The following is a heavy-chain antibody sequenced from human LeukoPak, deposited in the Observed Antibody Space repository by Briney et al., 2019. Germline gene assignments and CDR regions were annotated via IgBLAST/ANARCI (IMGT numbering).Heavy chain of an antibody. CDR2: INHSGST. D-gene: IGHD1-1*01. CDR3: ARGRLEVAVDY. CDR1: GGSFRGYS. J-gene: IGHJ4*02. V-gene: IGHV4-34*01. Sequence: SETLPLTCAVYGGSFRGYSWSWIRQPPGKRLEWIGEINHSGSTNYNPSLKSRVTISVDTSKNQFSLKLSSVTAADTAVYYCARGRLEVAVDYWGQGTLVTVSS.